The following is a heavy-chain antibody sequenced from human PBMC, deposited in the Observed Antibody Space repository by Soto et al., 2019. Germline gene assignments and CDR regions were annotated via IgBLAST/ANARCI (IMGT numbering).Heavy chain of an antibody. D-gene: IGHD3-10*01. CDR3: AGGWFGELLKYYYYGMDV. CDR2: INHSGST. V-gene: IGHV4-34*01. J-gene: IGHJ6*02. Sequence: KTSETLSLTCAVYGGSFSGYYWSWIRQPPGKGLEWIGEINHSGSTNYNPSLKSRVTISVDTSKNQFSLKLSSVTAADTAVYYCAGGWFGELLKYYYYGMDVWGQGTTVTVSS. CDR1: GGSFSGYY.